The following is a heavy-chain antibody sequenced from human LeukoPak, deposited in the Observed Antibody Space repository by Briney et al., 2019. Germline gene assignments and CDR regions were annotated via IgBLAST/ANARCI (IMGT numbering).Heavy chain of an antibody. CDR2: ISAYNGNT. Sequence: ASVKVSCKASGYTFTSYGISWVRQAPGQGLEWMGWISAYNGNTNYAQKLQGRVTMTRDMSTSTVYMELSSLRSEDTAVYYCARDRPGMDVWGKGTTVTVSS. CDR1: GYTFTSYG. V-gene: IGHV1-18*01. J-gene: IGHJ6*04. CDR3: ARDRPGMDV.